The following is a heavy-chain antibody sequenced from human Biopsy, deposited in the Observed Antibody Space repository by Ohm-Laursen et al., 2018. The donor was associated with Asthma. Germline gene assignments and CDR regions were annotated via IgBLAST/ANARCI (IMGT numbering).Heavy chain of an antibody. D-gene: IGHD4-23*01. CDR1: GFTVSTNG. CDR3: ARAYGGSFFSGAFYI. CDR2: IYSGGGT. J-gene: IGHJ3*02. V-gene: IGHV3-53*01. Sequence: SLRLSCSASGFTVSTNGMSWVRQPPGKGLEWVSVIYSGGGTYYADSVQGRVTISRDNSKNTLSLQMNSLRAEDTAVYYCARAYGGSFFSGAFYIWGQGTMVTVSS.